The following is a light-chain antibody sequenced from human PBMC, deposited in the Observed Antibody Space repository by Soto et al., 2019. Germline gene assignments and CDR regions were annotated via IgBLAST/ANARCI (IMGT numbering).Light chain of an antibody. CDR2: EVS. CDR3: SSYAGSNNFDV. V-gene: IGLV2-8*01. CDR1: SSDVGAYNY. Sequence: QSVLTQPPSASGSPGQSVTISCTGTSSDVGAYNYVSWYQQLPGKAPKLIIYEVSKRPSGVPDRFSGSKSGNTASLTVSGLQAEDEADYYRSSYAGSNNFDVFGTGTKATVL. J-gene: IGLJ1*01.